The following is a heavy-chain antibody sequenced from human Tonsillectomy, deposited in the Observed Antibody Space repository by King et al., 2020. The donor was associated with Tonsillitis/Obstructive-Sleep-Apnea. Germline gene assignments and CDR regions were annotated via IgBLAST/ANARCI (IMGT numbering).Heavy chain of an antibody. J-gene: IGHJ5*02. CDR1: GFTFSDYT. CDR3: ATTIVGATDNYFDP. Sequence: VQLVESGGGLVKPGGSLRLSCAASGFTFSDYTMNWVRQAPGRGLEWISSISSSSSSIYYAESVKGRFTISRANAKNSLYLQINSLRAEDTAIYYCATTIVGATDNYFDPWGQGTLVTVSS. CDR2: ISSSSSSI. V-gene: IGHV3-21*01. D-gene: IGHD1-26*01.